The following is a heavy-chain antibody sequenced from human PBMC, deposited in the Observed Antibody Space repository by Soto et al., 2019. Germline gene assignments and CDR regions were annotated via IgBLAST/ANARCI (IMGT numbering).Heavy chain of an antibody. CDR3: ARSLVRGTSFSWSGYYYYYYGMDV. Sequence: EVQLVESGGGLAQPGRSLRLSCAVSGFTFEDYAMHWVRQAPGKGLEWVSGISWNGGYIVYADSVKGRFTISRDNAKNSLYLQMNSLRAEDTALYYCARSLVRGTSFSWSGYYYYYYGMDVWGQGTTVTVSS. CDR1: GFTFEDYA. D-gene: IGHD3-3*01. CDR2: ISWNGGYI. V-gene: IGHV3-9*01. J-gene: IGHJ6*02.